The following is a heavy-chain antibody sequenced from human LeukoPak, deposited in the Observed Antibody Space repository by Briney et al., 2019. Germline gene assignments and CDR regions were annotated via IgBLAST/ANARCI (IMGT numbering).Heavy chain of an antibody. Sequence: SETLSLICTVSGYSITSAYYWGWVRQPPGKGLEWVGNVYHGVSTYYNPSLKSRVTISVDTSKNQFSLKLSSVTAADTAVYYCASILTKGSSWYSNYYYYMDVWGKGTTVTVSS. CDR2: VYHGVST. V-gene: IGHV4-38-2*02. D-gene: IGHD6-13*01. CDR3: ASILTKGSSWYSNYYYYMDV. J-gene: IGHJ6*03. CDR1: GYSITSAYY.